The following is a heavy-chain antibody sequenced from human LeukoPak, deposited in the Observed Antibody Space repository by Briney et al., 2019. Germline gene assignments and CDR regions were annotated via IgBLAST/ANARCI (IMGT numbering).Heavy chain of an antibody. CDR3: ARHARLYP. CDR1: GDSISNYY. V-gene: IGHV4-59*08. J-gene: IGHJ5*02. CDR2: IYYSGRT. Sequence: SETLSITCTVSGDSISNYYWSWIRQPPGKGLEWVGYIYYSGRTNYNPPLKNRVTISLDTSKNQFSRKLSSVTAVDTAMYYCARHARLYPWGQGILVTVSS.